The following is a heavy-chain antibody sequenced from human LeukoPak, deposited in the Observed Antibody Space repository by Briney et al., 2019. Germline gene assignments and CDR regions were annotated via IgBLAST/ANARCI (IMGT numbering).Heavy chain of an antibody. Sequence: PETLSLTSTVPGGSISSYFWCWIRQPPGEGLEWVGHICYSGSTNYNPSLKIRVTISVDTSKNQFSLKLSSVTAADTAVYYCARGEEYSSSSNYFDYWGQGTLVTVSS. J-gene: IGHJ4*02. D-gene: IGHD6-6*01. CDR3: ARGEEYSSSSNYFDY. V-gene: IGHV4-59*01. CDR2: ICYSGST. CDR1: GGSISSYF.